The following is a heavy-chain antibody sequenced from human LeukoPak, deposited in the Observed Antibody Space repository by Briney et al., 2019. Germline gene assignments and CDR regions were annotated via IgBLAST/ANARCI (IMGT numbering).Heavy chain of an antibody. CDR1: GFTFSSYG. CDR2: IRYDGSNK. CDR3: ARGIDHYPFYGMDV. D-gene: IGHD3-10*01. V-gene: IGHV3-30*02. J-gene: IGHJ6*02. Sequence: GGSLRLSCAASGFTFSSYGMHWVRQAPGKGLEWVAFIRYDGSNKYYADSVKGRFTISRDNAKNSLCLQMNSLRAEDTAVYYCARGIDHYPFYGMDVWGQGTTVTVSS.